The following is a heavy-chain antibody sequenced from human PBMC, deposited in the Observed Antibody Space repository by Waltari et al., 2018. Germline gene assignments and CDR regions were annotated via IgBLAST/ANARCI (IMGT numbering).Heavy chain of an antibody. J-gene: IGHJ4*02. V-gene: IGHV4-30-2*01. CDR2: IYESGHS. CDR3: AASSRGFGDYVAF. D-gene: IGHD4-17*01. Sequence: QLQLQESGSGLLKPSETLSLTCAVSGGPINSGGPSWTWIRQPPGGGLEWIGYIYESGHSNYNPSLKSRVTISTDTSKNHFSLKLTSVTAADTAVYYCAASSRGFGDYVAFWGQGALVTVSS. CDR1: GGPINSGGPS.